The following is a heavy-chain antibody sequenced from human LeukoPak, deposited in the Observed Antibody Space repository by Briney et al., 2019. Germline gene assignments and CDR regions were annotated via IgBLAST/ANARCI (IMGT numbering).Heavy chain of an antibody. CDR3: AREGIWQQLDGYYFDY. CDR1: GFTFSDYY. CDR2: ISSSGNTI. D-gene: IGHD6-13*01. Sequence: GGSLRLSCAASGFTFSDYYMSWIRQAPGKGMEWVSYISSSGNTIYYADSVKGRFTISRDNAKNSLCLQMNSLRAEDTAVYYCAREGIWQQLDGYYFDYWGQGTLVTVSS. V-gene: IGHV3-11*04. J-gene: IGHJ4*02.